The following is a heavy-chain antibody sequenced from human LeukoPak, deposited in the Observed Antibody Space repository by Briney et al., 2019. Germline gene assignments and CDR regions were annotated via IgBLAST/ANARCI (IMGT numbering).Heavy chain of an antibody. J-gene: IGHJ4*02. CDR3: AGRRGYFDY. D-gene: IGHD3-16*01. V-gene: IGHV4-34*01. CDR2: INHSGST. CDR1: GGSVSGYY. Sequence: PSETLSLTCAVYGGSVSGYYWSWIRQPPGKGLEWNGEINHSGSTNYNPSLKSRVTISVDTSKHQFSLKLSSVTAADTAAYYCAGRRGYFDYWGQGTLVTVSS.